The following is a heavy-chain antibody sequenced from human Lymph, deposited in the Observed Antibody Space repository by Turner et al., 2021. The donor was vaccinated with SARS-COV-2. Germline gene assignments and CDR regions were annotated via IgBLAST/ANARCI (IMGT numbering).Heavy chain of an antibody. J-gene: IGHJ6*02. CDR2: LYRGGST. Sequence: EVQLVESGGALVQLGGSLRLLGPASGLTVSSSYMTWVRQAPGKGLVWVSVLYRGGSTYYADSVKGRFTLARQNSKNTLNLQMNSLIAEDTAVYDCAGDLYTAGGMDVWGQGTTVTVSS. CDR3: AGDLYTAGGMDV. CDR1: GLTVSSSY. D-gene: IGHD5-18*01. V-gene: IGHV3-53*04.